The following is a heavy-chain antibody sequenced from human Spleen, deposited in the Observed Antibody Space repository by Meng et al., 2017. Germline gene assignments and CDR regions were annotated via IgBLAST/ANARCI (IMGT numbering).Heavy chain of an antibody. Sequence: GSLRLSCAVSGYSISSGYYWGWIRQPPGKGLEWIGNIYHSGSAYYNPSLKSRVTISVDTSKNQFSLKLSSVTAADTAVYYCARDALSSYYYDSSGYWTDAFDIWGQGTMVTVSS. CDR3: ARDALSSYYYDSSGYWTDAFDI. CDR2: IYHSGSA. CDR1: GYSISSGYY. D-gene: IGHD3-22*01. V-gene: IGHV4-38-2*02. J-gene: IGHJ3*02.